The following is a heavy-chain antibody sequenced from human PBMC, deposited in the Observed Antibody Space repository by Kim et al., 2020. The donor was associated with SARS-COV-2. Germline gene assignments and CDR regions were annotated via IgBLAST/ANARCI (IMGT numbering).Heavy chain of an antibody. D-gene: IGHD6-13*01. J-gene: IGHJ4*02. Sequence: KYRRRITITADASTRTAYMELSSLRAEDTAVYYCARDPGYSSSPATEFDYWGQGTLVTVSS. V-gene: IGHV1-69*01. CDR3: ARDPGYSSSPATEFDY.